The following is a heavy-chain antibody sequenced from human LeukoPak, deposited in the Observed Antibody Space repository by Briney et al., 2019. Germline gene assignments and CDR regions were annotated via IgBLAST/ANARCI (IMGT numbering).Heavy chain of an antibody. CDR2: INHSGST. D-gene: IGHD3-10*01. CDR1: GGSFSGYY. J-gene: IGHJ4*02. CDR3: RGRNKRGTLSLPHGSGSYPFDY. Sequence: SETLSLTCAVYGGSFSGYYWSWIRQPPGKGLEWIGEINHSGSTNYNPSLKSRVTISVDTSKNQFSLKLSSVTAADTAVYYCRGRNKRGTLSLPHGSGSYPFDYWGQGTLVTVSS. V-gene: IGHV4-34*01.